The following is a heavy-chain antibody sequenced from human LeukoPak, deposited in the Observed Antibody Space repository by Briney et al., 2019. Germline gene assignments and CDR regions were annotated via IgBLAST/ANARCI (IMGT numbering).Heavy chain of an antibody. V-gene: IGHV1-2*04. CDR1: GYTFTGYY. CDR3: ARGGIVGAYMYYYGMDV. CDR2: INPNNGGT. J-gene: IGHJ6*02. D-gene: IGHD1-26*01. Sequence: GASVKVSCKASGYTFTGYYMYWVRQAPGQGLEWMGWINPNNGGTNYAQKFQGWVTMTRDTSISTAYMELSRLRFDDTAVYYCARGGIVGAYMYYYGMDVWGQGTTVTVSS.